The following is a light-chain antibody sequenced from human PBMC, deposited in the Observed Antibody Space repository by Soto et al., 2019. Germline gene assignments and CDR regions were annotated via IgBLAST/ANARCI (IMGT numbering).Light chain of an antibody. CDR3: QSYDSSLSAL. CDR2: GNS. V-gene: IGLV1-40*01. CDR1: SSNIGAGYD. J-gene: IGLJ3*02. Sequence: QSVLTQPPSVSGAPGQRVTISCTGSSSNIGAGYDVHWYQQLPGTAPKLLIYGNSNRPSGVPDRFSGSKSGTSASLAITGXXXXXXXDYYCQSYDSSLSALFGGXT.